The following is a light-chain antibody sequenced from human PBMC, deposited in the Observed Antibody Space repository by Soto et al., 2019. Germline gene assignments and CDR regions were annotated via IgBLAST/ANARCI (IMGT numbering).Light chain of an antibody. J-gene: IGLJ2*01. Sequence: QSALTQPASVSGSPGQSITISCTGISSDVGGYNYVSWYQQRPGKFLKRMIYDVSNRPSGVSNRFSGSKSGSTASLTISGLQAEDEADYYCSSYTSSSVIFGGGTKLTVL. V-gene: IGLV2-14*03. CDR3: SSYTSSSVI. CDR1: SSDVGGYNY. CDR2: DVS.